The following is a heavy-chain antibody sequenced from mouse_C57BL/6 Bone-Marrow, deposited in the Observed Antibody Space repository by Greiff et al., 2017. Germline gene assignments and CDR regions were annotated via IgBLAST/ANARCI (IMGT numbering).Heavy chain of an antibody. CDR1: GYTFTSYW. J-gene: IGHJ1*03. CDR2: IHPSDRDH. D-gene: IGHD1-1*01. CDR3: AISTTVVGGYFDV. V-gene: IGHV1-74*01. Sequence: QVQLQQPGAELVKPGASVKVSCKASGYTFTSYWMHWVKQRPGQGLVWIGRIHPSDRDHTYNQQFKGKATLTVDKSSSTAYMQRSSLTSEDSAIYYCAISTTVVGGYFDVWGTGTTVTVSA.